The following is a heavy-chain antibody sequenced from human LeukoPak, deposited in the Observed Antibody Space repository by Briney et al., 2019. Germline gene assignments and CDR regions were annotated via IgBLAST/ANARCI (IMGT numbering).Heavy chain of an antibody. D-gene: IGHD5-18*01. CDR1: GFTLSSYE. J-gene: IGHJ3*02. CDR2: IEYSGGSA. CDR3: ARDLTGSYSYGYGDAFDI. V-gene: IGHV3-21*01. Sequence: PGGSLRLSCTVSGFTLSSYEMSWIRQAPGKGLEWVSSIEYSGGSAYYADSVKGRFTISRDNAKNSLYLQMNSLRAEDTAVYYCARDLTGSYSYGYGDAFDIWGQGTMVTVSS.